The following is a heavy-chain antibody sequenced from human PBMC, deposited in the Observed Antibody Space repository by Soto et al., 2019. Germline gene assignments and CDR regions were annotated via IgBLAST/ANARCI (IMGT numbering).Heavy chain of an antibody. J-gene: IGHJ6*04. D-gene: IGHD3-10*01. V-gene: IGHV1-69*04. CDR3: ARDSPSITMVMDV. CDR2: IIPILGIA. CDR1: GGTFSSYT. Sequence: GASVKVSCKASGGTFSSYTISWVRQAPGQGLEWMGRIIPILGIANYAQKFQGRVTITADKSTSTAYMELSSLRSEDTAVYYCARDSPSITMVMDVWGKGTTVTVSS.